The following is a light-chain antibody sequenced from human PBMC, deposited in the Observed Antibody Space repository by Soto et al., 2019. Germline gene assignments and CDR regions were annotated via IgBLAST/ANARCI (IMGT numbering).Light chain of an antibody. CDR3: CSYANSATHDYG. CDR2: EGD. V-gene: IGLV2-23*01. J-gene: IGLJ1*01. CDR1: SSDVGNYKF. Sequence: QSVLTQPASVSGSPGQSITISCTGISSDVGNYKFVSWYQHHPGKAPKLMIYEGDKRPSGVSDRFSASRSGITPSLTISGLQADDKADNYCCSYANSATHDYGFGAGTKVTV.